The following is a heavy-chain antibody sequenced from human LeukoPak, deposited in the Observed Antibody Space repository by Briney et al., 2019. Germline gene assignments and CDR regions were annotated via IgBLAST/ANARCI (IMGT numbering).Heavy chain of an antibody. CDR2: IYHGGST. Sequence: SETLSLTCAVSGGSISSSNWWNWVRQPPGKGLEWIGEIYHGGSTNYNPSLKSRVTISVDKSKNQFSLNLSSVTAADTAVYYCVRQPGNYGDLLTRPYWGQGTLVTVSS. CDR1: GGSISSSNW. V-gene: IGHV4-4*02. CDR3: VRQPGNYGDLLTRPY. J-gene: IGHJ4*02. D-gene: IGHD4-17*01.